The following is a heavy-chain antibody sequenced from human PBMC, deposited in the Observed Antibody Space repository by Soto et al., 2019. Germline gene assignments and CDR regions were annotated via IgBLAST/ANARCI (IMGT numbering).Heavy chain of an antibody. CDR3: AAHSITAQGVDD. J-gene: IGHJ4*03. D-gene: IGHD5-12*01. CDR2: IYPGDSDT. V-gene: IGHV5-51*01. CDR1: GYSFTRYW. Sequence: PGESLKISCQGSGYSFTRYWIAWVRQMPGKGLEWMGIIYPGDSDTRYNPSFQGQVTISADKSITTAYLQWSSLKVSDTAIYYCAAHSITAQGVDDWGQGTLVTVSS.